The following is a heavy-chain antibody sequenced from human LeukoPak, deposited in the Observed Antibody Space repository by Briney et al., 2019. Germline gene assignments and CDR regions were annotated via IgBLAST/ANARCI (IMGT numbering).Heavy chain of an antibody. CDR1: GFTFSNAW. V-gene: IGHV3-15*01. Sequence: PGGSLRLSYAASGFTFSNAWMSWVRQAPGKGLESVGRIKSKTDGGTTDYAAPVKGRFTISRDDSKNTLYLQMSSLKTEDTAVYYCTTLTYCSSTSCRYMWGQGTLVTVSS. CDR2: IKSKTDGGTT. CDR3: TTLTYCSSTSCRYM. D-gene: IGHD2-2*01. J-gene: IGHJ4*02.